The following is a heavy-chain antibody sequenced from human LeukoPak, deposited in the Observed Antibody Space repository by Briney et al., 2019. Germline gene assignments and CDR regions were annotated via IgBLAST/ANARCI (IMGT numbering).Heavy chain of an antibody. J-gene: IGHJ4*02. Sequence: GGSLRLSCAASGFTFSGYWMSWVRQAPGKGLEWVSYISSSSSTIYYADSVKGRFTISRDNAKNSLYLQMNSLRDEDTAVYYCARDIYSSQNHFDYWGQGTLVTVSS. CDR2: ISSSSSTI. CDR1: GFTFSGYW. V-gene: IGHV3-48*02. D-gene: IGHD3-10*01. CDR3: ARDIYSSQNHFDY.